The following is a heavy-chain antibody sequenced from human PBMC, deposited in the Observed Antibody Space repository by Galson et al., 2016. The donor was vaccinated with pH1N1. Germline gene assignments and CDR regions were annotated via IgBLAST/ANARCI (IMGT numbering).Heavy chain of an antibody. CDR3: ARDRGFLSVTTSAFHM. J-gene: IGHJ3*02. D-gene: IGHD4-17*01. Sequence: SLRLSCAASGFTFSRYWMSWVRQAPGKGLEWVANIKQDGSEKNYVDFVKGRFTVSRDNAKNSLYLQMNSLRGGDTAVYYCARDRGFLSVTTSAFHMWGQGTMVTVSS. CDR2: IKQDGSEK. CDR1: GFTFSRYW. V-gene: IGHV3-7*03.